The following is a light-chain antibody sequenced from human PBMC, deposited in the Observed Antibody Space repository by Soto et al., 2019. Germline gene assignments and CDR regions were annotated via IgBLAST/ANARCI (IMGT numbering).Light chain of an antibody. CDR2: DAS. Sequence: EVVLTQSPATLSLSPGERATLSCRASQSVGTYLAWYQHKPGQAPRVLIYDASNRATGVPARFSGSGSGTDFTLTISSLEPEDVAVYYCQQRSNWPPWTFGQGTKGEIK. J-gene: IGKJ1*01. V-gene: IGKV3-11*01. CDR3: QQRSNWPPWT. CDR1: QSVGTY.